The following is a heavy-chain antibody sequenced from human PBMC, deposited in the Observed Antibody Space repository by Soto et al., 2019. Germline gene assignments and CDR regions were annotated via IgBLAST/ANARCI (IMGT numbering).Heavy chain of an antibody. D-gene: IGHD3-22*01. CDR1: GGSFSGYY. J-gene: IGHJ6*02. CDR2: INHSGIT. Sequence: SETLSLTCAVYGGSFSGYYWSWIRQPPGKGLEWIGEINHSGITNYNPSLKSRVTISVDTSKNQFSLKLSSVTAADTAVYYCARQEDLPHYYDSSGYYYVRGHYYGMDVWGEGPLVTVYS. V-gene: IGHV4-34*01. CDR3: ARQEDLPHYYDSSGYYYVRGHYYGMDV.